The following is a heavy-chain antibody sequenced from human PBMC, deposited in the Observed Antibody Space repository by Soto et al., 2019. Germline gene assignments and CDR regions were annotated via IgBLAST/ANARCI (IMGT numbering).Heavy chain of an antibody. D-gene: IGHD6-19*01. CDR1: GGTFSSYA. CDR3: ARERYSSGWYYYGMDV. J-gene: IGHJ6*02. CDR2: IIPIFGTA. Sequence: QVQLVQSGAEVKKPGSSVKVSCKASGGTFSSYAISWVRQAPGQGLEWMGGIIPIFGTANYAQKFQGRVTINADKSTSTAYMELSSLRSEDTAVYYCARERYSSGWYYYGMDVWGQGTTVTVSS. V-gene: IGHV1-69*06.